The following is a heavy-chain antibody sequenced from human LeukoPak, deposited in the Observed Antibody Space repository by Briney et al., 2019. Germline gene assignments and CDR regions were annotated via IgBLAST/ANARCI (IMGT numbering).Heavy chain of an antibody. Sequence: ASVKVSCKASGGTFSSYAISWVRQAPGQGLEWMGGIIPIFGTANYAQKFQGRVTITADKSTSTAYMELSSLRSEDTAVYYCYYDSSGYFAFDIWGQGTMVTVSS. CDR2: IIPIFGTA. CDR3: YYDSSGYFAFDI. V-gene: IGHV1-69*06. D-gene: IGHD3-22*01. J-gene: IGHJ3*02. CDR1: GGTFSSYA.